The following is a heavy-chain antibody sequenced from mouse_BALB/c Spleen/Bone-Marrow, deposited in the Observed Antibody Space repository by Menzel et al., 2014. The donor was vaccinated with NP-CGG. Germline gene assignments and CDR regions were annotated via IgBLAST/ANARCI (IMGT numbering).Heavy chain of an antibody. CDR3: ARDYLYYFDY. Sequence: EVMLVESGGGLVQPGGFLRLSCATSGFTFXDHYMSWVRQPPGKALEWLGFIRNKANGYTAEYSASVEGRFTISRDNSQSIAYLQMNTLRAEDSATYYCARDYLYYFDYWGQGTTLTVSS. CDR2: IRNKANGYTA. D-gene: IGHD2-1*01. J-gene: IGHJ2*01. CDR1: GFTFXDHY. V-gene: IGHV7-3*02.